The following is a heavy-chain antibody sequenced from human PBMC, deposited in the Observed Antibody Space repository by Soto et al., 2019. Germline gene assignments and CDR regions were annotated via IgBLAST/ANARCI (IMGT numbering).Heavy chain of an antibody. CDR2: MNPNSGNT. V-gene: IGHV1-8*01. CDR1: GYTFTSYD. J-gene: IGHJ4*02. CDR3: ATYYDVWSGYQLDY. D-gene: IGHD3-3*01. Sequence: ASVKVFCKASGYTFTSYDINWVRQATGQGLEWMGWMNPNSGNTGYAQKFQGRVTMTRNTSISTAYMELSGLRSEDTAVYYCATYYDVWSGYQLDYWGQGTLVTVSS.